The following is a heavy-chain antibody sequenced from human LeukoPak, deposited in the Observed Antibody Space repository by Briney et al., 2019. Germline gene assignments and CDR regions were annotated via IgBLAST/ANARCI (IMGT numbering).Heavy chain of an antibody. V-gene: IGHV3-15*01. Sequence: PGGSLRLSCAASGLTFDDYGMSWVRQAPGKGLEWVGRIKSKTDGGTTDYAAPVKGRFTISRDDSKNTLYLQMNSLKTEDTAVYYCTTYIIVVVPAAILVDYWGQGTLVTVSS. CDR1: GLTFDDYG. CDR3: TTYIIVVVPAAILVDY. J-gene: IGHJ4*02. D-gene: IGHD2-2*02. CDR2: IKSKTDGGTT.